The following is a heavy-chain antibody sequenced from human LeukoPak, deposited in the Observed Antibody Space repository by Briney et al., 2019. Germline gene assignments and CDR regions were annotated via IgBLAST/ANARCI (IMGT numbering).Heavy chain of an antibody. D-gene: IGHD3-3*01. CDR2: IYSGGST. Sequence: GGSLRLSCSASGFIFGDFGLSWFRQAPGKGLEWVSVIYSGGSTYYADSVKGRFTISRDNSKNTLYLQMNSLRAEDTAVYYCARVGLKFFSFDYWGQGTLVTVSS. J-gene: IGHJ4*02. CDR3: ARVGLKFFSFDY. V-gene: IGHV3-66*01. CDR1: GFIFGDFG.